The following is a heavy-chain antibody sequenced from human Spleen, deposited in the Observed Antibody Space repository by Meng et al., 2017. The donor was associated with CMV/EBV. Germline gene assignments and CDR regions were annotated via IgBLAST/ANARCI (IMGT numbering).Heavy chain of an antibody. D-gene: IGHD6-13*01. CDR3: AIYSSSWGGY. CDR2: INSDGSST. V-gene: IGHV3-74*01. Sequence: GGSLRLSCAASGFTFSSYGMHWVRQAPGKGLVWVSRINSDGSSTSYADSVKGRFTISRDNAKNTLYLEMNSLRAEDTAVYYCAIYSSSWGGYWGQGTLVTVSS. CDR1: GFTFSSYG. J-gene: IGHJ4*02.